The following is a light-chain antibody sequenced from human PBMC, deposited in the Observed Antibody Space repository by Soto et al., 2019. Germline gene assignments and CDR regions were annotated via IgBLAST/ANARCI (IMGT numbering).Light chain of an antibody. J-gene: IGKJ2*01. CDR3: QQVNSFPYT. V-gene: IGKV1-12*01. CDR1: QGISGW. CDR2: AAS. Sequence: DIQMTQSPSFVSASIGDRVTIACRASQGISGWLAWYQQKPGEAPKLLIYAASSLQTGVPSRFSGSGSGTDFTLTISSLQSEDFATYFCQQVNSFPYTFGQGTKLDIK.